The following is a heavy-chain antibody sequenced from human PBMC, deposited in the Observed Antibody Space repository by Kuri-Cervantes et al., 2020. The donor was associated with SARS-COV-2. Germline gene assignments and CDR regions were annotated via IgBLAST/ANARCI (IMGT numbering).Heavy chain of an antibody. Sequence: SETLSLTCTVSGGSISDHYWSWIRQSPGKGLEWIGYIYDSGTTNYNPSLKSRVTVSVDKSKNHFSLRLSSVTAADTAVYYCARDLNGQLWLTGLGYWGQGTLVTVSS. CDR3: ARDLNGQLWLTGLGY. J-gene: IGHJ4*02. CDR1: GGSISDHY. CDR2: IYDSGTT. V-gene: IGHV4-59*11. D-gene: IGHD5-18*01.